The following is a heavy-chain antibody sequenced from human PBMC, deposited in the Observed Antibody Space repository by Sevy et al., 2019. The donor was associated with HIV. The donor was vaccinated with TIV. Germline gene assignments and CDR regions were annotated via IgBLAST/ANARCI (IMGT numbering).Heavy chain of an antibody. V-gene: IGHV4-39*01. CDR2: IYYSGST. Sequence: SETLSLTCTVSGGSISSSSYYWGWIRQPPGKGLEWIGSIYYSGSTYYNPSLKSRVTISGDTSKNQFSLKLSSVTAADTAVYYCARLDFWSGYPYFDYWGQGTLVTVSS. CDR1: GGSISSSSYY. D-gene: IGHD3-3*01. CDR3: ARLDFWSGYPYFDY. J-gene: IGHJ4*02.